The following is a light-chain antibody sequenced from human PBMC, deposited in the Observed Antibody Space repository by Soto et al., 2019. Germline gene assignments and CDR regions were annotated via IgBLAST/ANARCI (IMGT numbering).Light chain of an antibody. V-gene: IGLV2-11*01. J-gene: IGLJ1*01. CDR1: SSHIVAYDL. CDR2: DVS. Sequence: QAVLTQPASVSGSPGQSITISCIGTSSHIVAYDLVSWYQQHPGKAPKLIIYDVSERPSGVPDRFSGSKSGNTGNTASLTISGLQAEDEADYYCCSYAGSYTHVFGSGTKVTVL. CDR3: CSYAGSYTHV.